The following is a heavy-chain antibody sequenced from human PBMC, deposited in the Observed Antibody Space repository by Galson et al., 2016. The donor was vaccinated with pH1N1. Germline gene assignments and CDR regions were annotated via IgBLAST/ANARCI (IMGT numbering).Heavy chain of an antibody. J-gene: IGHJ5*02. CDR3: ARGAELYDHVDL. CDR1: GDPFINRNYY. CDR2: ILHGGEN. D-gene: IGHD2-8*01. Sequence: SETLSLTCSVSGDPFINRNYYWGWIRQPPGKGLEWIGIILHGGENHYNPSLRTRVPVSLDASKKQFSLRVNSVTAAATAMYYCARGAELYDHVDLWGQGTLVTVSS. V-gene: IGHV4-39*07.